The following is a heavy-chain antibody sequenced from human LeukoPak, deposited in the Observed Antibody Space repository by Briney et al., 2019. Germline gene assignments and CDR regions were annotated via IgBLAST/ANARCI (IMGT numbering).Heavy chain of an antibody. CDR1: GYTFTSYD. CDR2: MNPNSGNT. D-gene: IGHD2-2*01. V-gene: IGHV1-8*01. CDR3: ALGYCSGTSCYAGIRFDP. J-gene: IGHJ5*02. Sequence: ASVKVSCKASGYTFTSYDINWVRQATGQGLEWMGWMNPNSGNTGYAQKFQGRVTMTRNTSISTAYMELSSLRSEDTAVYYCALGYCSGTSCYAGIRFDPWGQGTLVTVSS.